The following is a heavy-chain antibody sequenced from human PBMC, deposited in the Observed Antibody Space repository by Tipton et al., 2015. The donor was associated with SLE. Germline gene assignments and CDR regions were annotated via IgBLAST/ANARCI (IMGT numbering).Heavy chain of an antibody. Sequence: QLVQSGAEVKKPGASVKVSCKASGYTFTSYYMHWVRQAPGQGLEWMGIINPSGGSTSYAQKFQGRVTMTRDTSTSTVYMELSSLRSEDTAVYYRARDGITMVRGVIIPRYFDYWGQGTLVTVSS. CDR2: INPSGGST. J-gene: IGHJ4*02. V-gene: IGHV1-46*01. D-gene: IGHD3-10*01. CDR1: GYTFTSYY. CDR3: ARDGITMVRGVIIPRYFDY.